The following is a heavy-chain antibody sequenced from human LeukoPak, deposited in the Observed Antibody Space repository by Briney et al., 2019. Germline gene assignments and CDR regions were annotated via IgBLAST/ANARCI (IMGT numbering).Heavy chain of an antibody. V-gene: IGHV4-34*01. Sequence: SETLSLTCAVYGGSFSGYYWSWIRQPPGKGLEWIGEINHSGSTNYNPSLKSRVTISVDTSKNQFSLKLSSVTAADTAVYYCARGPIAAAAGCYYMDVWGKGTTVTVSS. J-gene: IGHJ6*03. CDR3: ARGPIAAAAGCYYMDV. CDR1: GGSFSGYY. D-gene: IGHD6-13*01. CDR2: INHSGST.